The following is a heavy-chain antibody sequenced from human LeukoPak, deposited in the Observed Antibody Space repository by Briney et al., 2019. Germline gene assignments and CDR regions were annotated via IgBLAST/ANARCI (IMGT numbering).Heavy chain of an antibody. V-gene: IGHV3-7*01. CDR3: ATYSSSNGREFQY. J-gene: IGHJ1*01. CDR2: IKEDGSEK. D-gene: IGHD2-2*01. Sequence: GGSLRLSCAASGFTFSSYWMSWVRQAPGKGLEWVANIKEDGSEKYYVDSVRGRFTISRDNAKNSLYLQMNSLRAEDTAVYYCATYSSSNGREFQYWGQGTLVTVSS. CDR1: GFTFSSYW.